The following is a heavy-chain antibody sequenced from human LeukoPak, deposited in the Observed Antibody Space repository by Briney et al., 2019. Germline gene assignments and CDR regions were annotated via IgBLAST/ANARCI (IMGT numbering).Heavy chain of an antibody. CDR3: ARMDSGWYYFDY. V-gene: IGHV3-21*01. CDR1: GFTFSSYS. CDR2: ISSSSSYI. Sequence: GGSLRLSCAASGFTFSSYSMNWVRQAPGKGLEWVSSISSSSSYIYYADSVKGRFTISRDNAKNSLYLQMNSLRAEYTAVYYCARMDSGWYYFDYWGQGTLVTVSS. D-gene: IGHD6-19*01. J-gene: IGHJ4*02.